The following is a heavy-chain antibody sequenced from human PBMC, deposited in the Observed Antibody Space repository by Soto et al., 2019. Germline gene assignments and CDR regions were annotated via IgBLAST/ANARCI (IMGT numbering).Heavy chain of an antibody. CDR1: GYTFTSYA. CDR3: ARDGDPYYDFWSGLKGGNWFDP. J-gene: IGHJ5*02. Sequence: ASVKVSCKASGYTFTSYAMHWVRQAPGQRLEWMGWINAGNGNTKYSQKFQGRVTITRDTSASTAYMELSSQRSEDTAVYYCARDGDPYYDFWSGLKGGNWFDPWGQGTLVTVSS. D-gene: IGHD3-3*01. V-gene: IGHV1-3*01. CDR2: INAGNGNT.